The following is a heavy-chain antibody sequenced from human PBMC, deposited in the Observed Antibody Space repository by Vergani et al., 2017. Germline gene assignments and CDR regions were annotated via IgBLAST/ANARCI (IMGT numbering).Heavy chain of an antibody. J-gene: IGHJ6*04. CDR1: GFSLSTSGMC. CDR3: ARIPVYGTGVAAEGLDV. CDR2: IDWDDDK. Sequence: QVTLRESGPALVKPTQTLTLTCTFSGFSLSTSGMCVSWIRQPPGKALEWLALIDWDDDKYYSTSLKTRITISKDTSKNQVVLTMTNMDPVDTATYYCARIPVYGTGVAAEGLDVWGKGTTVTVSS. D-gene: IGHD6-13*01. V-gene: IGHV2-70*01.